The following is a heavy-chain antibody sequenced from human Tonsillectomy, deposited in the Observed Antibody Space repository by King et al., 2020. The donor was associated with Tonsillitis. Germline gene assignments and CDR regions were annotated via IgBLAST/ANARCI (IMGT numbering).Heavy chain of an antibody. D-gene: IGHD3-22*01. V-gene: IGHV3-30*18. Sequence: QLVQSGGGVVQPGRSLRLSCAASGFTFNSYGMHWVRQAPGKGLEWVTVISYDGSDKYYADSVKGRFTISRDNSKNTLYLQMNSLSAEDTAVYYCAKDLYYYDSSGYFDYWGQGTLVTVSS. J-gene: IGHJ4*02. CDR2: ISYDGSDK. CDR1: GFTFNSYG. CDR3: AKDLYYYDSSGYFDY.